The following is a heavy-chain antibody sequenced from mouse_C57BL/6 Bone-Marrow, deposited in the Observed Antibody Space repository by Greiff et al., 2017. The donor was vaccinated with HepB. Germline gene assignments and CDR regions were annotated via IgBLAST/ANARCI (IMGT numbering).Heavy chain of an antibody. Sequence: VQLQQPGAELVKPGASVKLSCKASGYTFTSYWMHWVKQRPGRGLEWIGRIDPNSGGTKYNEKFKSKATLTVDKPSSTAYMQLSSLTSEDSAVYYCARGDMTTVVAPDFDYWGQGTTLTVAS. CDR2: IDPNSGGT. CDR3: ARGDMTTVVAPDFDY. D-gene: IGHD1-1*01. J-gene: IGHJ2*01. CDR1: GYTFTSYW. V-gene: IGHV1-72*01.